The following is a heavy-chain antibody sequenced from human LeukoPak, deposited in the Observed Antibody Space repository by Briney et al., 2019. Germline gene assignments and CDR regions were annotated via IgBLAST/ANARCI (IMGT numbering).Heavy chain of an antibody. Sequence: GGSLRLSCAASGFTFSSYGMHWVRQAPGKGLEWVAVIWYDGSSKYYADSVKGRFTISRDNSKNTLYLQMNSLRAEDTAVYYCARVSLTQKSYFDYWGQGTLVTVSS. CDR1: GFTFSSYG. CDR3: ARVSLTQKSYFDY. CDR2: IWYDGSSK. V-gene: IGHV3-33*01. J-gene: IGHJ4*02. D-gene: IGHD2-15*01.